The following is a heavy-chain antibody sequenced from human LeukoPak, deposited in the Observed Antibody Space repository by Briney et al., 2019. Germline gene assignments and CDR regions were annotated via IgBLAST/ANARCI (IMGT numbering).Heavy chain of an antibody. CDR3: ARESETSGWYDY. CDR1: GFIFDNYA. J-gene: IGHJ4*02. CDR2: ISGDGAST. V-gene: IGHV3-43*02. D-gene: IGHD6-19*01. Sequence: TGGSLRLSCAAPGFIFDNYAIHWVRQAPGKGLEWVSLISGDGASTFYADSVRGRFTISRDNTRKSLSLQMSSLRSEDTALYYCARESETSGWYDYWGEGTLFTVSS.